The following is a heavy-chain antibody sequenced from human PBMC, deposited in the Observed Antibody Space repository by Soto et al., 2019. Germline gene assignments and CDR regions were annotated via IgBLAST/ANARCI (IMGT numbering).Heavy chain of an antibody. V-gene: IGHV3-66*01. D-gene: IGHD5-12*01. CDR2: IYSGGDT. CDR3: ARDAGFFDY. J-gene: IGHJ4*02. CDR1: GITVSSNY. Sequence: EVQLVESGGGSVQPGGSLRLSCAASGITVSSNYMSWVRQAPGKGLEWVSVIYSGGDTDYADSVKVRFTISRDKPRNTVYLQMNSLRAEDTAVYYCARDAGFFDYWGQGTLVTVSS.